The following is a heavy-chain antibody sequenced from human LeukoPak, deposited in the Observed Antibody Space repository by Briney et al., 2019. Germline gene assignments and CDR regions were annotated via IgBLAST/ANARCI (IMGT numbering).Heavy chain of an antibody. CDR2: INSGGSST. J-gene: IGHJ6*03. Sequence: GGSLRLSCAASGFTFSSYWMHWVRQAPGKGLVWVSRINSGGSSTSYADSVKGRFTISRDNAKNTLYLQMNSPRAEDTAVYYCARATYYYGSGSPYYMDVWGKGTTVTVSS. V-gene: IGHV3-74*01. CDR3: ARATYYYGSGSPYYMDV. CDR1: GFTFSSYW. D-gene: IGHD3-10*01.